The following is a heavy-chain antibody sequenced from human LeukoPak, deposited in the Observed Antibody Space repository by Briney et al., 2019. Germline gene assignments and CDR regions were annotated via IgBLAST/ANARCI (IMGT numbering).Heavy chain of an antibody. CDR2: ISAYNGNT. J-gene: IGHJ4*02. V-gene: IGHV1-18*01. CDR3: ARAGPSGSYYLYYFDY. Sequence: ASVKVSCKASGYTFTSYGISWVRQAPGQGLEWMGWISAYNGNTNYAQKLQGRVTMTTDTSTSTAYMELRSLRSDDTAVYYCARAGPSGSYYLYYFDYWGQGTLVTVSS. D-gene: IGHD1-26*01. CDR1: GYTFTSYG.